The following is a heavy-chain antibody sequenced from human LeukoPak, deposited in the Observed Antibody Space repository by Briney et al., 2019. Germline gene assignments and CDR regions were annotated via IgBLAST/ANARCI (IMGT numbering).Heavy chain of an antibody. Sequence: PSESLRLSCAASGFSFNSYTFKWVRQAPGKGLEWVSDINSTGTHKYNAKSVKGRFTISRDNAEKSAYLQMSCLRAEDTALYYCARADQGATTENYYYYYMDVWGKGTTVTVSS. J-gene: IGHJ6*03. CDR3: ARADQGATTENYYYYYMDV. CDR1: GFSFNSYT. D-gene: IGHD1-26*01. V-gene: IGHV3-21*01. CDR2: INSTGTHK.